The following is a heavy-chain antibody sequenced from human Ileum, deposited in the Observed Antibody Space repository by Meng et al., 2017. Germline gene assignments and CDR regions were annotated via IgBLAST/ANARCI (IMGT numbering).Heavy chain of an antibody. J-gene: IGHJ4*02. CDR3: AREGSWFGADY. V-gene: IGHV4-34*02. CDR1: GASFTGYS. D-gene: IGHD3-10*01. Sequence: QVQLKQGGAGLLKPSETLSLTCTVYGASFTGYSWTWIRQSPGKGLEWIGEVNHDGGTNYSPSLKSRVIISIDTSKNQFSLKLTAVTATDAAVYDCAREGSWFGADYWGQGTLVTVSS. CDR2: VNHDGGT.